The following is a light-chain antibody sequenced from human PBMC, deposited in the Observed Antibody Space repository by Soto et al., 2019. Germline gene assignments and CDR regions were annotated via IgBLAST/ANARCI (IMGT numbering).Light chain of an antibody. CDR2: GVS. J-gene: IGKJ2*01. CDR3: QQYGAQPYY. CDR1: QSVSSSY. V-gene: IGKV3-20*01. Sequence: EVVLTQSPGMLSLSPGERATLSCRASQSVSSSYLGWYQQRPGQAPRLLMYGVSRRATGIPDRFSGSGSGTDFTLTISRLEPEDFAVYYCQQYGAQPYYFGQGTKLEIK.